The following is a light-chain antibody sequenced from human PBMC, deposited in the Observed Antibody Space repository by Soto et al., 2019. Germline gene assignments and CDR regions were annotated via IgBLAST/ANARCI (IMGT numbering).Light chain of an antibody. V-gene: IGKV1-13*02. Sequence: AIQLTQSPSSLSASVGDRVTITCRARQGISSALAWYQQKPGKAPKLLIYDASSLESGVPSRVSGSGSGTDVTLTISSLKPEDFATYYCQQFNSYPTFGPGTQVDIK. CDR3: QQFNSYPT. CDR2: DAS. CDR1: QGISSA. J-gene: IGKJ3*01.